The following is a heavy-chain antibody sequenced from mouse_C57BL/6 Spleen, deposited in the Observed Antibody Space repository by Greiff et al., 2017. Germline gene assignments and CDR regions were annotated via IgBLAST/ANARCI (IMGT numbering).Heavy chain of an antibody. D-gene: IGHD1-1*01. CDR3: ARNHYGSSCDY. V-gene: IGHV1-64*01. CDR1: GYTFTSYW. Sequence: QVQLQQPGAELVKPGASVKLSCKASGYTFTSYWMHWVKQRPGQGLEWIGMIHPNSGSTNYNEKFKSKATLTVDKSSSTAYMQLSSLTSEDSAVYYCARNHYGSSCDYWGQGTTLTVSS. CDR2: IHPNSGST. J-gene: IGHJ2*01.